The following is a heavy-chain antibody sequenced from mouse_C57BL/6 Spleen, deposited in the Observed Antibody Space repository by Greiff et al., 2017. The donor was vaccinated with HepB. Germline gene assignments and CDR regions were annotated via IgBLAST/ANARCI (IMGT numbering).Heavy chain of an antibody. CDR1: GYSFTNYL. CDR2: INPGSGGT. D-gene: IGHD1-1*01. V-gene: IGHV1-54*01. CDR3: ARGDYYGSRGFDY. J-gene: IGHJ2*01. Sequence: QVQLQQSGAELVRPGTSVKVSCKASGYSFTNYLIEWVKQRPGQGLEWIGVINPGSGGTNYNEKFKGKATLTADKSSSTAYMQLSSLTSEDSAVYFCARGDYYGSRGFDYWGQGTTLTVSS.